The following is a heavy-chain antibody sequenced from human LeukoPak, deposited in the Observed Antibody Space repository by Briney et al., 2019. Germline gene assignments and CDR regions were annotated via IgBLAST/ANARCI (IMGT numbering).Heavy chain of an antibody. CDR3: ARDPLYTNSPPSYFDY. CDR1: GFTFSSYA. J-gene: IGHJ4*02. V-gene: IGHV3-30-3*01. D-gene: IGHD2-2*02. CDR2: ISYDGTNK. Sequence: GGSLRLSCAASGFTFSSYAMNWVRQAPGKGLEWVAIISYDGTNKDYADSVKGRFTISRDNSRNTLYLQMNSQRAEDTAVYYCARDPLYTNSPPSYFDYWGQGTLVTVSS.